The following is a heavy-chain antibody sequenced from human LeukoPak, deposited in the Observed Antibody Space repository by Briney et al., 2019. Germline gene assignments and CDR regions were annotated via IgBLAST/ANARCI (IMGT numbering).Heavy chain of an antibody. CDR3: ARGSPPLYDILTGYQQLRNWFDP. CDR1: GYTFTGYY. CDR2: ISAYNGNT. V-gene: IGHV1-18*04. J-gene: IGHJ5*02. D-gene: IGHD3-9*01. Sequence: ASVKVSCKASGYTFTGYYMHWVRQAPGQGLEWMGWISAYNGNTNYAQKLQGRVTMTTDTSTSTAYMELRSLGSDDTAVYYCARGSPPLYDILTGYQQLRNWFDPWGQGTLVTVSS.